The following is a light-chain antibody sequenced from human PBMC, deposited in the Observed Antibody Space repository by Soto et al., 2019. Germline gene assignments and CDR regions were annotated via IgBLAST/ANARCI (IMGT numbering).Light chain of an antibody. CDR3: QQYDDWPRT. J-gene: IGKJ1*01. CDR2: GAS. Sequence: EIVMTQSPATLSVSPGERATLSCRASQSVSSNLAWYQQKPGQAPRLLIYGASTRATGTSARFSGSGSGTEFTLTISSPQSEDFAVYFCQQYDDWPRTFGQGSKVEIK. CDR1: QSVSSN. V-gene: IGKV3-15*01.